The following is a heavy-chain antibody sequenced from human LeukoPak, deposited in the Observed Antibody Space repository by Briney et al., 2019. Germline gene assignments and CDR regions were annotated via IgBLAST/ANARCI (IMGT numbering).Heavy chain of an antibody. CDR1: GFTVSSNY. J-gene: IGHJ6*02. Sequence: GGSLRLSCAASGFTVSSNYMSWVRQAPGKGLEWVSVIYSGGSTYYADSVKGRFTISRDNSKNTLYLQMNRLRAEDTAVYYCAREPRTRASYYYGMDVWGQGTTVTVSS. CDR3: AREPRTRASYYYGMDV. CDR2: IYSGGST. V-gene: IGHV3-53*01.